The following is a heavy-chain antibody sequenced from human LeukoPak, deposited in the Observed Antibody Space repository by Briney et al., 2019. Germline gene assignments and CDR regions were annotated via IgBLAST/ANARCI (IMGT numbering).Heavy chain of an antibody. CDR3: AKEGRTTVVTYYFDY. Sequence: GRSLRLSCAASGFIFDDYAMHWVRQAPGKGLEWVSGISWNSGSIGYADSVKGRFTISRDNAKNSLYLQMNSLRAEDTALYYCAKEGRTTVVTYYFDYWGQGTLVTVSS. CDR1: GFIFDDYA. V-gene: IGHV3-9*01. J-gene: IGHJ4*02. D-gene: IGHD4-23*01. CDR2: ISWNSGSI.